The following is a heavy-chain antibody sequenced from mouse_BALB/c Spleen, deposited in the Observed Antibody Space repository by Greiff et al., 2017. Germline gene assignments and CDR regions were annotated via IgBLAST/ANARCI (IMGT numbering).Heavy chain of an antibody. CDR2: ISYDGSN. V-gene: IGHV3-6*02. Sequence: EVKLMESGPGLVKPSQSLSLTCSVTGYSITSGYYWNWIRQFPGNKLEWMGYISYDGSNNYNPSLKNRISITRDTSKNQFFLKLNSVTTEDTATYYCARDRYYGSLDYWGQGTTLTVSS. CDR1: GYSITSGYY. D-gene: IGHD1-1*01. CDR3: ARDRYYGSLDY. J-gene: IGHJ2*01.